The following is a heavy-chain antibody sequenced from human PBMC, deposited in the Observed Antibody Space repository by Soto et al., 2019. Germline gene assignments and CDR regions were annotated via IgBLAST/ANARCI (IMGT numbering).Heavy chain of an antibody. CDR1: GFTFNSAW. Sequence: EGSLRLSCAASGFTFNSAWMHWVRQAPGKGLVWVSHIGPDGSSTRDADSVQGRFTISRDNARNTLYLQMNSLRDEDTAVYYCARDNNWSYDYWGQGILVTVSS. J-gene: IGHJ4*02. CDR2: IGPDGSST. V-gene: IGHV3-74*01. CDR3: ARDNNWSYDY. D-gene: IGHD1-1*01.